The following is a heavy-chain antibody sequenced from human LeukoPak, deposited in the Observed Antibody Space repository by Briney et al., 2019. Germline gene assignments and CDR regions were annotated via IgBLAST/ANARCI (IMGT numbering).Heavy chain of an antibody. J-gene: IGHJ4*02. CDR2: INHSGST. V-gene: IGHV4-34*01. CDR3: ARAYSGSYYR. D-gene: IGHD6-19*01. Sequence: SETLSLTCTVSGGSISGYYWSWIRQPPGKGLEWIGEINHSGSTNYNPSLKSRVTISVDTSKNQFSLKLSSVTAADTAVYYCARAYSGSYYRWGQGTLVTVSS. CDR1: GGSISGYY.